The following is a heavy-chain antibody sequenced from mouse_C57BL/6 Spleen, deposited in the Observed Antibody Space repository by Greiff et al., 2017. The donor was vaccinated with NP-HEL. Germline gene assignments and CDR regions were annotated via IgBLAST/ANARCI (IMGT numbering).Heavy chain of an antibody. D-gene: IGHD2-1*01. CDR3: ARIYYGNFYAMDY. J-gene: IGHJ4*01. V-gene: IGHV1-58*01. CDR2: ISIGTGYT. CDR1: GYTFTSYG. Sequence: EVQLQQSGAELVRPGSSVKMSCKTSGYTFTSYGINWVKQRPGQGLEWIGYISIGTGYTAYNEKVKGKATLTSDTSSSTAYMQLSSLTSDDSAIYFCARIYYGNFYAMDYWGQGTSVTVSS.